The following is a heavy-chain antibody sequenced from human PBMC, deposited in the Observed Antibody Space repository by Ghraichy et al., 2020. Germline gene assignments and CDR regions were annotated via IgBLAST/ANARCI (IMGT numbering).Heavy chain of an antibody. CDR1: GGSISSYY. CDR2: IYYSGST. CDR3: ARDAPYSSGTFDY. D-gene: IGHD6-19*01. J-gene: IGHJ4*02. V-gene: IGHV4-59*01. Sequence: SETLSLTCTVSGGSISSYYWSWIRQPPGKGLEWIGYIYYSGSTNYNPSLKSRVTISVDTSKNQFSLKLSSVTAADTAVYYCARDAPYSSGTFDYWGQGTLVTVSS.